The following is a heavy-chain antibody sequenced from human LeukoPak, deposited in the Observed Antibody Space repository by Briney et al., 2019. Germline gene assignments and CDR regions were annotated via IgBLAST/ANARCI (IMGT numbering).Heavy chain of an antibody. CDR2: ISYDGSNK. V-gene: IGHV3-30-3*01. D-gene: IGHD6-19*01. Sequence: GGSLRLSCAASGFTFSSYAMHWVRQAPGKGLEWVAVISYDGSNKYYADSVKGRFTISRDNSKNTLYLQMNSLRAEDTAVYDCARVILYSSDYVLWGQGTLVTVSS. CDR1: GFTFSSYA. CDR3: ARVILYSSDYVL. J-gene: IGHJ4*02.